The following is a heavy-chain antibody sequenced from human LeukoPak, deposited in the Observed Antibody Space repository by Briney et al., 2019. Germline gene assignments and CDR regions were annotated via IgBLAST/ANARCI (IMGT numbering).Heavy chain of an antibody. CDR3: ARGSSTWTHFDY. J-gene: IGHJ4*02. V-gene: IGHV1-2*02. CDR2: INPNSGDT. D-gene: IGHD6-13*01. CDR1: GYTFTAYH. Sequence: ASVKVSCKASGYTFTAYHMHWVRQAPGQGPEWMGWINPNSGDTYYAQNFQARVTMTRDTSITTAYMDLSSLTSDDTAVYYCARGSSTWTHFDYRGQGTLVTVSS.